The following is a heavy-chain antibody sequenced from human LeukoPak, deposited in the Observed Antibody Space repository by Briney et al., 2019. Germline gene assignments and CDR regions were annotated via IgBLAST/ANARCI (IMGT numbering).Heavy chain of an antibody. J-gene: IGHJ4*02. CDR3: AKLNLGEMAYFDS. Sequence: GGSLRLSCEASGFIFSSYVRGWVRQAPGKGLEWVSSISVGGGDTFTADSVKGRFTITRENSKNTLYLQMMGLRVEDTAIYYCAKLNLGEMAYFDSWGQGILVTVSS. CDR2: ISVGGGDT. V-gene: IGHV3-23*01. D-gene: IGHD2-21*01. CDR1: GFIFSSYV.